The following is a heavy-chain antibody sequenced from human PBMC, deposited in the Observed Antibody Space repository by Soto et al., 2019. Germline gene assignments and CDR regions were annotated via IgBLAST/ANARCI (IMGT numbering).Heavy chain of an antibody. CDR1: GYTFTSYD. CDR3: AREKTSYGMDV. J-gene: IGHJ6*02. CDR2: MNPNSGNT. V-gene: IGHV1-8*01. Sequence: QVQLVQSGAEVKKPGSSVKVSCKASGYTFTSYDINWVRQATGQGLEWMGWMNPNSGNTGYAQKFQGRVTMTRNTSRRTAYMELSSLRYEYTAVYYCAREKTSYGMDVWGQVTTVTVYS.